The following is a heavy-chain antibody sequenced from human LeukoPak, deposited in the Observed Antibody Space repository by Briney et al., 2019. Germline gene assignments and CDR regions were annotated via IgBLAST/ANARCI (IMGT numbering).Heavy chain of an antibody. V-gene: IGHV4-4*07. J-gene: IGHJ4*02. CDR3: ARDSGCSSTSCPFDY. CDR2: IYTSGST. CDR1: GGSISSYY. Sequence: SETLSLTCTVSGGSISSYYWSWIRQPAGKGLEWIGRIYTSGSTNYNPSLKSRVTMSVDTSKNQFSLKLSSVTAADTAVYYCARDSGCSSTSCPFDYWGQGTLSPSPQ. D-gene: IGHD2-2*01.